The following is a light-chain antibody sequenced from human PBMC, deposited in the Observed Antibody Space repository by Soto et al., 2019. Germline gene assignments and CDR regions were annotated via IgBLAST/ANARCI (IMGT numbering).Light chain of an antibody. V-gene: IGKV3-15*01. CDR2: GAS. Sequence: EIGMTQSAATLSVSPWERATLCCGTSQNISTSLAWYQQKPGQAPRLLIYGASTRATGIPAKFSGSGSGTEFTLTISGLQSEDDAVYYCQNYDYWPPFTFGQGTRLEIK. CDR3: QNYDYWPPFT. J-gene: IGKJ5*01. CDR1: QNISTS.